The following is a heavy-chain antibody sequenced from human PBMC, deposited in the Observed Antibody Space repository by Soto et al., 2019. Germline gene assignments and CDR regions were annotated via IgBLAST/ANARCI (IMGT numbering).Heavy chain of an antibody. CDR1: GVTFCSYS. V-gene: IGHV3-48*02. Sequence: PGWSMRLSCAASGVTFCSYSMNWVRPAPGKGLEWVSYISSNTIYYADSVKGRFTISRDNAKNSLYLQMNSLRDEDTAVYYCARSAEYDSSGYYYLNWFDPWGQGTLVTVSS. J-gene: IGHJ5*02. CDR3: ARSAEYDSSGYYYLNWFDP. CDR2: ISSNTI. D-gene: IGHD3-22*01.